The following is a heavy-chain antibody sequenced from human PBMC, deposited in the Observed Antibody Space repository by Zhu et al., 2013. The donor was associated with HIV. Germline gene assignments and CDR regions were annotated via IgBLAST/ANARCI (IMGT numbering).Heavy chain of an antibody. Sequence: QMQLVQSGPEVKKPGTSVKVSCKASGFTFTSSAVQWVRQARGQRLEWIGWIVVGSGNTNYAQKFQERVTITRDMSTSTAYMELSSLRSEDTAVYYCAAGGVTTVTYWSVFDIWGQGTTVTVSS. J-gene: IGHJ3*02. D-gene: IGHD4-17*01. CDR2: IVVGSGNT. CDR1: GFTFTSSA. CDR3: AAGGVTTVTYWSVFDI. V-gene: IGHV1-58*01.